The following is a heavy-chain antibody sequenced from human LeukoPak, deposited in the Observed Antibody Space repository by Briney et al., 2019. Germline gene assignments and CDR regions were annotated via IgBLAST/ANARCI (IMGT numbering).Heavy chain of an antibody. CDR3: ARYSSSSSVYY. CDR1: GGSFSGYY. Sequence: SETLSLTCAVYGGSFSGYYWSWIRQPPGKGLEWIGEINHSGSTNYNPSLKSRVTISVDTSKNQFSLKLSSVTAADTAVYYCARYSSSSSVYYWGQGTLVTVSS. D-gene: IGHD6-6*01. CDR2: INHSGST. J-gene: IGHJ4*02. V-gene: IGHV4-34*01.